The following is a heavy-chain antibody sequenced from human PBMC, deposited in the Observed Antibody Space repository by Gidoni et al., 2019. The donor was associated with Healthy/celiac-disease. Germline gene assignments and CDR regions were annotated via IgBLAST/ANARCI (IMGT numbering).Heavy chain of an antibody. CDR2: MNPNSGNT. Sequence: HVQLVQSGAEVKKPGASVKVSCKASGYTFTSYALNWVRQATGQGLEWMGWMNPNSGNTGYAQKFQGRVTMTRNTSISTAYMELSSLRSEDTAVYYCARVRGRYYDFWSGYYSSPFDYWGQGTLVTVSS. V-gene: IGHV1-8*01. CDR1: GYTFTSYA. D-gene: IGHD3-3*01. CDR3: ARVRGRYYDFWSGYYSSPFDY. J-gene: IGHJ4*02.